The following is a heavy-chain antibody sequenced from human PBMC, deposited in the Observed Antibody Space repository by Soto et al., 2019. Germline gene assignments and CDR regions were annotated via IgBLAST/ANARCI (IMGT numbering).Heavy chain of an antibody. CDR1: GGSFSGYY. CDR3: ARKYSSGWFGDPNWFDP. J-gene: IGHJ5*02. D-gene: IGHD6-19*01. V-gene: IGHV4-34*01. CDR2: INHSGST. Sequence: SETLSLTCAVYGGSFSGYYWSWIRQPPGKGLEWIGEINHSGSTNYNPSLKSRVTISVDTSKNQFSLKLSSVTAADTAVYYCARKYSSGWFGDPNWFDPWGQGTLVTVSS.